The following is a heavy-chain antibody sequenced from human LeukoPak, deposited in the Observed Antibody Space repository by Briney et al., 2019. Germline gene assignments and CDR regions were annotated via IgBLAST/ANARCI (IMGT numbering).Heavy chain of an antibody. Sequence: SETLSLTCTVSGGSVSSSSYCWGWIRQPPGKGLDWIGSIYYSGSTNYNPYLKSRATISVDTSKNQFSLKLSSVPPAATAVYYCARQSASRFDPWGQGTLVTVSS. CDR3: ARQSASRFDP. CDR1: GGSVSSSSYC. J-gene: IGHJ5*02. V-gene: IGHV4-39*01. CDR2: IYYSGST.